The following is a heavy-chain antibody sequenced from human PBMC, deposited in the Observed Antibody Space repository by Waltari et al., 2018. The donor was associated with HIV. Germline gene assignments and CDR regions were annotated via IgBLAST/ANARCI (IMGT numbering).Heavy chain of an antibody. J-gene: IGHJ4*02. CDR1: GLTFRNVA. V-gene: IGHV3-33*01. Sequence: QVQLVDSGGGVVQPGRSLSLSCAASGLTFRNVAMPWVRPAPGKGLEWVAVIWYDGENKYYADSVKGRFTISRDNSKNTLYLQMNSLRVEDTAVYYCARGGYYYDISGYSHYWGQGTLVTVSS. CDR2: IWYDGENK. CDR3: ARGGYYYDISGYSHY. D-gene: IGHD3-22*01.